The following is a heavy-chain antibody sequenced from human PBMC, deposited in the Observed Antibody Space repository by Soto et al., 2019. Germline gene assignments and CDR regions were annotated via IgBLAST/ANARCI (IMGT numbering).Heavy chain of an antibody. Sequence: TLSLTCTVSGVSISNYYWSWIRQPPGKGLEWIGYIYYSGSPNYNPSLKSRLTISVDTSKNQFSLKLSSVTAADTAVYYCARVGDSGGYWGQGTLVTVSS. D-gene: IGHD3-10*01. J-gene: IGHJ4*02. CDR3: ARVGDSGGY. CDR2: IYYSGSP. CDR1: GVSISNYY. V-gene: IGHV4-59*01.